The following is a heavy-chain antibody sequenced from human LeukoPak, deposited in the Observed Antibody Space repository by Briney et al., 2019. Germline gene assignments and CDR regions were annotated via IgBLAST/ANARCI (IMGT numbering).Heavy chain of an antibody. J-gene: IGHJ4*02. CDR3: ARSGGDLYYFDY. D-gene: IGHD2-21*01. Sequence: SETLSLTCAVSGGSISSGGYSWSWIRQPPGKGLEWIGYIYHSGSTYYNPSLKSRVTISVDTSKNQFSLKLSSVTAADTAVYYCARSGGDLYYFDYWGQGTLVTVSS. CDR1: GGSISSGGYS. V-gene: IGHV4-30-2*01. CDR2: IYHSGST.